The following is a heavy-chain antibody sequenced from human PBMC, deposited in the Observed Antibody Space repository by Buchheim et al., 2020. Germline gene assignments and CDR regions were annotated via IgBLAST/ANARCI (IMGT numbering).Heavy chain of an antibody. CDR3: AKDVVFGVLVGYHYGLDI. CDR2: ISGGGSNT. J-gene: IGHJ6*02. CDR1: GFTFNTYA. Sequence: EVQLLESGGGLVQPGGSLRLSCAASGFTFNTYAMTWVRQAPGKGLEWVSGISGGGSNTYYADSVNGRFTISRDNSKNTLHFQMNSLRAEDTAVYYCAKDVVFGVLVGYHYGLDIWGQGTT. V-gene: IGHV3-23*01. D-gene: IGHD3-3*01.